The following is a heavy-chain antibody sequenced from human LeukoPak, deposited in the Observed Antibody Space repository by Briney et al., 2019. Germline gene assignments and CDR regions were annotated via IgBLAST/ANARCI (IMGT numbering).Heavy chain of an antibody. J-gene: IGHJ4*02. CDR1: GFTFSRYS. D-gene: IGHD4-17*01. V-gene: IGHV3-21*01. CDR3: ATLTTVRDY. Sequence: GGSLRLSCAASGFTFSRYSINWVRQAPGKGLEWVSSISSSSTYIYYADSVKGRFTISRDNSKNSVSLQMNSLRAEDTAVYYCATLTTVRDYWGQGTLVTVSS. CDR2: ISSSSTYI.